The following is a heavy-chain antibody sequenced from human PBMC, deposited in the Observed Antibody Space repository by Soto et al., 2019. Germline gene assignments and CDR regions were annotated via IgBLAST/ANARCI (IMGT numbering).Heavy chain of an antibody. J-gene: IGHJ4*02. D-gene: IGHD3-10*01. CDR3: ARVYGGSGTYYFDY. CDR1: GFTVSINY. CDR2: IYSGGST. Sequence: PGGSLRLSCAASGFTVSINYMSWVRQAPGKGLEWVSVIYSGGSTYYADSVKGRFTISRDNSKNTLYLQMNSLRAEDTAVYYCARVYGGSGTYYFDYWGQGTLVTVSS. V-gene: IGHV3-66*01.